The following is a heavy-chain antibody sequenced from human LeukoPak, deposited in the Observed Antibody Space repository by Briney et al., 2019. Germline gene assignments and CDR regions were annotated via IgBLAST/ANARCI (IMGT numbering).Heavy chain of an antibody. CDR1: GFTFSSYA. V-gene: IGHV3-23*01. CDR3: AKDQNTMIVVLRSPLNWFDP. J-gene: IGHJ5*02. Sequence: GGSLRLSCAASGFTFSSYAMSWVRQAPGKGVEWVSAISGSGDSTFYADSVKGRFTISRDNSKNTLYLQMNSLRAEDTAVYYCAKDQNTMIVVLRSPLNWFDPWGQGTLVTVSS. D-gene: IGHD3-22*01. CDR2: ISGSGDST.